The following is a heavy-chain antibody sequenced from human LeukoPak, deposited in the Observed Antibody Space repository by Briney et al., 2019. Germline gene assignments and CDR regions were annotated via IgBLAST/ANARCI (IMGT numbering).Heavy chain of an antibody. D-gene: IGHD1-26*01. Sequence: SGTLSLTCTVSGGSISSSRYYWGWIRQPPGKGLEWIGTIYYSGSTYYNPSLKSRVTISVDTSKNQFSLKLGSVTATDTAVYYCARQDGSYSNWFDPWGQGTLVTVSS. CDR1: GGSISSSRYY. J-gene: IGHJ5*02. V-gene: IGHV4-39*01. CDR3: ARQDGSYSNWFDP. CDR2: IYYSGST.